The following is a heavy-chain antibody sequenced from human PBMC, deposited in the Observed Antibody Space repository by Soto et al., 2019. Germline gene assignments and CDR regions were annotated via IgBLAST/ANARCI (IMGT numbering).Heavy chain of an antibody. CDR3: VKLPHSNSWNVGY. D-gene: IGHD6-13*01. V-gene: IGHV3-23*01. Sequence: PGGSLRLSCAASGFTFSTYAMSWVRQAPGNGLEWVSAFRSGGDNTYYADSAKGRFTISRDNSKNMLYLQMDSLRAEDTAFYYCVKLPHSNSWNVGYWGPGTLVTVSS. J-gene: IGHJ4*02. CDR1: GFTFSTYA. CDR2: FRSGGDNT.